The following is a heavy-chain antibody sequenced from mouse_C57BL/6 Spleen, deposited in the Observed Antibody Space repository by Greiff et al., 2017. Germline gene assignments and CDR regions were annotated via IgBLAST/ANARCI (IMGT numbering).Heavy chain of an antibody. CDR1: GFTFSSYG. J-gene: IGHJ2*01. Sequence: EVQLVESGGDLVKPGGSLKLSCAASGFTFSSYGMSWVRQTPDKRLEWVATISSGGSYTYYPDSVKGRFTISRDNAKNTLYLQMSSLKSEDTAMYYCARHGRTGNFDYWGQGTTLTVSS. D-gene: IGHD4-1*01. V-gene: IGHV5-6*01. CDR2: ISSGGSYT. CDR3: ARHGRTGNFDY.